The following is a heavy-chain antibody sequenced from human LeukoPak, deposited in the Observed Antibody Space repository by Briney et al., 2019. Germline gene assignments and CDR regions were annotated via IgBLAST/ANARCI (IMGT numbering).Heavy chain of an antibody. V-gene: IGHV3-74*01. CDR3: GREGATLATQIVY. CDR2: ISRDGSTI. Sequence: QPGGSLRLSCAASGYTFSGYWMKWVRQAPGKGRVWVSRISRDGSTISYADSVKGRFTVSRDNAKNTLYLQMNSLRVEYTAVYFCGREGATLATQIVYWGQGTLATVFS. D-gene: IGHD4-23*01. J-gene: IGHJ4*02. CDR1: GYTFSGYW.